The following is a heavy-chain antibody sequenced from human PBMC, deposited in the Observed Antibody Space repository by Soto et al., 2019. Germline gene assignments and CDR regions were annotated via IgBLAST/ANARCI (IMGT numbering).Heavy chain of an antibody. CDR3: AKDLASGMDV. D-gene: IGHD3-3*02. J-gene: IGHJ6*02. Sequence: QVQLVESGGGVVQPGRSLRLSCAASGFTFSSYGMHWVRQAPGKGLEWVAVISYDGSNKYYADSVKGRFTISRDNSKNTLYLQMNSLRAEDTAVYYCAKDLASGMDVWGQGITVTVSS. CDR1: GFTFSSYG. V-gene: IGHV3-30*18. CDR2: ISYDGSNK.